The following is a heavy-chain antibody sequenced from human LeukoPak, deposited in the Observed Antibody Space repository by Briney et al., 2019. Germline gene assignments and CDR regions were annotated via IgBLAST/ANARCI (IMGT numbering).Heavy chain of an antibody. J-gene: IGHJ4*02. CDR2: IYHSGST. D-gene: IGHD3-10*01. Sequence: PSETLSLTCTVSGYSISSGYYWGWIRHPPGRGLEWIGSIYHSGSTYYNPSLNSRITISVNTSNNHVSLKLSSQTTADTATFYCAGHYYGSSFEYWGEGALVTVSS. CDR3: AGHYYGSSFEY. V-gene: IGHV4-38-2*02. CDR1: GYSISSGYY.